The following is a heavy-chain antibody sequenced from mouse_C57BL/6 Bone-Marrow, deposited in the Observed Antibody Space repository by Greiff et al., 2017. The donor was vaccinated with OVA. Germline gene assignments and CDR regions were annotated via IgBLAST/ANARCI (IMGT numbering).Heavy chain of an antibody. CDR3: ARDYYDV. J-gene: IGHJ1*03. Sequence: QVQLQQPGAELVMPGASVKLSCKASGYTFTSYWMHWVKQRPGQGLEWIGGIDPSDSYTNYNQKFKGKSTLTVDKSSSTAYMQLSSLTSEDSAVYYCARDYYDVWGTGTTVTVSS. CDR1: GYTFTSYW. V-gene: IGHV1-69*01. CDR2: IDPSDSYT.